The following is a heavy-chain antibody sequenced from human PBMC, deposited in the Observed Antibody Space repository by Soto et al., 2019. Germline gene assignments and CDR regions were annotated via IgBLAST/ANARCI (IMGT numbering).Heavy chain of an antibody. D-gene: IGHD5-18*01. J-gene: IGHJ4*02. CDR1: GGSISNAAYS. V-gene: IGHV4-30-2*01. CDR2: IYPSGMP. CDR3: ARERGGYGLFDS. Sequence: SETLSLTCTVSGGSISNAAYSWSWIRQPPGKGLEWIGYIYPSGMPFYNPSLRSRVTISIDRSNDQFSLNLKSVTAADTAVYYCARERGGYGLFDSWGQGTLVT.